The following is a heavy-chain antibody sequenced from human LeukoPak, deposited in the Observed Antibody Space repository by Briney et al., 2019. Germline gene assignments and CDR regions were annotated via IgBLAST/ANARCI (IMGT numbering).Heavy chain of an antibody. J-gene: IGHJ4*02. CDR3: ARAPAYCGGDCHMTHFDY. CDR1: GGSFSGYY. CDR2: INHIGST. Sequence: SETLSLTCAVYGGSFSGYYWSWIRQPPGKGLDWIGEINHIGSTNYNPSLKSRVTISVDTSKNQFSLKLSSVTAADTAVYYCARAPAYCGGDCHMTHFDYWGQGTLVTVSS. D-gene: IGHD2-21*02. V-gene: IGHV4-34*01.